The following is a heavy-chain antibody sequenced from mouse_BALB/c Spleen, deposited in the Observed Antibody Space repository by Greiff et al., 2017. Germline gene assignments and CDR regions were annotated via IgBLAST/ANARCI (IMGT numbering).Heavy chain of an antibody. CDR2: IYPGSGNT. CDR1: GYAFTNYW. Sequence: QVQLQQSGAELVRPGTSVKISCKASGYAFTNYWLGWVKQRPGHGLEWIGDIYPGSGNTYYNEKFKGKATLTADKSSSTAYMQLSSLTSEDSAVYFCAGRDYGPFAYWGQGTLVTVSA. D-gene: IGHD1-2*01. J-gene: IGHJ3*01. CDR3: AGRDYGPFAY. V-gene: IGHV1-63*01.